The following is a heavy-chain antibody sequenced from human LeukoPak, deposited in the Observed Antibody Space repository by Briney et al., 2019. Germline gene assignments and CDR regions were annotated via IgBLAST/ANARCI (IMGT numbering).Heavy chain of an antibody. CDR2: IYSGGST. Sequence: GGSLRLSCAASGFTVSSNYMSWVRQTPGKGLEWVSVIYSGGSTYYADSVKGRFTISRDNSKNTLYLQTNSLRAEDTAVYYCARASTGDDAFDIWGQGTMVTVSS. J-gene: IGHJ3*02. V-gene: IGHV3-53*01. CDR1: GFTVSSNY. D-gene: IGHD7-27*01. CDR3: ARASTGDDAFDI.